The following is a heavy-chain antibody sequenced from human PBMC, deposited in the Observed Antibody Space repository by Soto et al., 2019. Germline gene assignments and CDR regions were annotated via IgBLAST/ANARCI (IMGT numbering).Heavy chain of an antibody. J-gene: IGHJ4*02. V-gene: IGHV3-23*01. D-gene: IGHD2-8*01. Sequence: EAQLLESGGGLVQPGGSLRLSCAASGFTFSTYAMSWVRQAPGKGLEWVSGLFGSGGGISYADSVKGRFTISRDNSNNMLYLQMHSLRVEDTAVYYCAKDRQPDGLWPFDHWRQGTLVTVSS. CDR1: GFTFSTYA. CDR2: LFGSGGGI. CDR3: AKDRQPDGLWPFDH.